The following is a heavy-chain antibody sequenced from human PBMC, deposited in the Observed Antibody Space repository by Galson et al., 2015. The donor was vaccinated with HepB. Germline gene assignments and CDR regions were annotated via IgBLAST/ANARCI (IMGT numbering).Heavy chain of an antibody. J-gene: IGHJ4*02. Sequence: SLRLSCAASGFTVSSNYMSWVRQAPGKGLEWVSVIYSGGSTYYADSVKGRFAISRDNSKNTLYLQMNSLRAEDTAVHYCARDGYCSGGSCYPDWGQGTLVTVSS. V-gene: IGHV3-53*01. CDR3: ARDGYCSGGSCYPD. D-gene: IGHD2-15*01. CDR1: GFTVSSNY. CDR2: IYSGGST.